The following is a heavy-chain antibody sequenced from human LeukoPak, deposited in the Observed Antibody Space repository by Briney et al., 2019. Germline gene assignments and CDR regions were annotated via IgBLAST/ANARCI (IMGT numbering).Heavy chain of an antibody. V-gene: IGHV3-64*01. CDR1: GFTFSSYA. D-gene: IGHD3-22*01. CDR2: ISSNGGST. Sequence: PGGSLRLSCAASGFTFSSYAMHWVRQAPGKGLEYVSAISSNGGSTYYANSVKGRFTISRDNSKNTLYLRMGSLRAEDMAVYYCARGMIVVVITAVGYWGQGTLVTVSS. J-gene: IGHJ4*02. CDR3: ARGMIVVVITAVGY.